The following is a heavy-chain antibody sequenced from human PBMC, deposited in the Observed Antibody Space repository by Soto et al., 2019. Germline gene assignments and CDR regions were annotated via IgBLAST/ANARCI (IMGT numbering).Heavy chain of an antibody. J-gene: IGHJ3*02. D-gene: IGHD4-17*01. CDR1: GYTFTSYG. CDR3: ARGRDYGDLDDAFEI. Sequence: ASVKVSCKASGYTFTSYGISWVRQAPGQGLEWMGWISAYNGNTNYAQKLQGRVTMTTDTSTSTAYMELRSLRSDDTAVYYCARGRDYGDLDDAFEIWGQGTMVTVSS. V-gene: IGHV1-18*01. CDR2: ISAYNGNT.